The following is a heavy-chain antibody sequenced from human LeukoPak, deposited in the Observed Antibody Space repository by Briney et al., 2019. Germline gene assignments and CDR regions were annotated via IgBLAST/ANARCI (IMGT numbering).Heavy chain of an antibody. CDR3: ARVGYSYGYDY. D-gene: IGHD5-18*01. CDR1: GFIFSTYW. CDR2: INSDTSIT. J-gene: IGHJ4*02. V-gene: IGHV3-74*01. Sequence: PGGSLRLSCAASGFIFSTYWMHCVRQAPGKGLVWVSRINSDTSITTYADSVKGRFTISRDNAKNTLYPQMNSLRAEDTAVYYCARVGYSYGYDYWGQGTLVTVSS.